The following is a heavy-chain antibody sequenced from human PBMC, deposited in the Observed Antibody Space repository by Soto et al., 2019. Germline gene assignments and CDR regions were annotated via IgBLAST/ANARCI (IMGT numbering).Heavy chain of an antibody. CDR3: AKHPGNTWFFDY. V-gene: IGHV3-30*18. CDR1: GFTFSSYG. Sequence: PGGSLRLSCAAYGFTFSSYGMHWVRQAPGKGLEWVALMSHDGSNEYYADSVKGRFTISRDNSKNTLYLHMSSLRAEDTAVYYCAKHPGNTWFFDYWGQGTLVTVSS. CDR2: MSHDGSNE. J-gene: IGHJ4*02. D-gene: IGHD6-13*01.